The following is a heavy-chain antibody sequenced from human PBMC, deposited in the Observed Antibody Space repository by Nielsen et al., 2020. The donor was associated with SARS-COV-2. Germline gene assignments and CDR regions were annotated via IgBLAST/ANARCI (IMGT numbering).Heavy chain of an antibody. CDR3: TRVYYYGSGSLDY. CDR2: IRTKAHGGTT. J-gene: IGHJ4*02. V-gene: IGHV3-49*04. Sequence: GESLKIPCTASGFTFGDYAVMWVRQAPGKGLEWVGFIRTKAHGGTTEYAASVKGRFTISRDDSKSIAYLQMNSLKTEDTAVYYCTRVYYYGSGSLDYWGQGTLVTVSS. CDR1: GFTFGDYA. D-gene: IGHD3-10*01.